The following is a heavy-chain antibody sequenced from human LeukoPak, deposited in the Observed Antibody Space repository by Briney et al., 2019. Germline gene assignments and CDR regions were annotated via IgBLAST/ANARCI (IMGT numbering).Heavy chain of an antibody. V-gene: IGHV4-4*07. CDR3: ARAHSGFYLDA. Sequence: SETPSLTCTVSGGSLGTFYWSWIRQSADKGLEYIGRIHPTGSTNYKPSLKSRVTMSIDTSKNQFSMTLQFVTAADTAVYFCARAHSGFYLDAWGQGALVTVSS. D-gene: IGHD3-22*01. CDR2: IHPTGST. CDR1: GGSLGTFY. J-gene: IGHJ4*02.